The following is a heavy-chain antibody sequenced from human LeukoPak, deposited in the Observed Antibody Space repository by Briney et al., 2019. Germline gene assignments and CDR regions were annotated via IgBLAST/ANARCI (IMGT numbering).Heavy chain of an antibody. V-gene: IGHV4-34*01. Sequence: SETLSLTCAVYGGSFSGYYWSWIRQPPGKGLEWIEEINHSGSTNYNPSLKSRVTISVDTSKNQFSLKLSSVTAADTAVYYCARAGGSYRRHDYWGQGTLVTVSS. CDR3: ARAGGSYRRHDY. D-gene: IGHD1-26*01. J-gene: IGHJ4*02. CDR2: INHSGST. CDR1: GGSFSGYY.